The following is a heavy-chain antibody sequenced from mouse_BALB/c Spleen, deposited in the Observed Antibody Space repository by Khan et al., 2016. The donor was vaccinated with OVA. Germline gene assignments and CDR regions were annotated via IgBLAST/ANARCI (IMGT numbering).Heavy chain of an antibody. CDR3: ARPAYDGFYDY. D-gene: IGHD2-3*01. Sequence: QVRLQQSGPELVRPGVSVKISCKGTGYTFTDYAMYWVKQSHAESLEWIGLISTYSGNTNYNQKLKGKATMTVEKSSTTAYMELARLTSEDSAISYCARPAYDGFYDYWCQVSTLTISS. CDR1: GYTFTDYA. V-gene: IGHV1S137*01. J-gene: IGHJ2*01. CDR2: ISTYSGNT.